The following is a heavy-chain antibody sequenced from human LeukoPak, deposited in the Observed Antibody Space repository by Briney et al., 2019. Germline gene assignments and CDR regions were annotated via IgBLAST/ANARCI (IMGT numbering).Heavy chain of an antibody. CDR2: IYSGGST. J-gene: IGHJ4*02. Sequence: GGSLRLSCAASGFTVSSNYMSWVRQAPGKGLEWVSVIYSGGSTYYADSVKGRFTISRDNSKNTLYLQMNSLRAEDTAVYYCARGHYYGSGSYYREPSYYFDYWGQGTLVTVSS. CDR3: ARGHYYGSGSYYREPSYYFDY. V-gene: IGHV3-66*01. D-gene: IGHD3-10*01. CDR1: GFTVSSNY.